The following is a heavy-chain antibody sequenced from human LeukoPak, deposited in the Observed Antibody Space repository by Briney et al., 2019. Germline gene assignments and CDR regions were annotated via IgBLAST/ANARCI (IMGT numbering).Heavy chain of an antibody. CDR3: AKTARSRDWFDP. Sequence: PSETLSLTCAVYCGSLTGYYGRWIRQPPGKGREWSGEINHSGSTNYNPSLKSRVTISVDTSKNQFSMKLISVTAAHSGVYYCAKTARSRDWFDPWGQGSLVTVSS. D-gene: IGHD1-1*01. V-gene: IGHV4-34*01. CDR2: INHSGST. CDR1: CGSLTGYY. J-gene: IGHJ5*02.